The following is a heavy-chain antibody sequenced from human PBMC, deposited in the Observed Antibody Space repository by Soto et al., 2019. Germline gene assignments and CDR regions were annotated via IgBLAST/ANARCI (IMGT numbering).Heavy chain of an antibody. D-gene: IGHD3-3*01. J-gene: IGHJ5*02. Sequence: PSGTLALTCAVFGYSISSGYYWVWVGLLPGKGLEGIGRIYHSGSAYKNPSLKSRVTISGDTSKNQSSLKLCSVTAADTAVYYCARRQAGITIFGVVTSGNWFEPWGQGTLVT. CDR1: GYSISSGYY. CDR2: IYHSGSA. V-gene: IGHV4-38-2*01. CDR3: ARRQAGITIFGVVTSGNWFEP.